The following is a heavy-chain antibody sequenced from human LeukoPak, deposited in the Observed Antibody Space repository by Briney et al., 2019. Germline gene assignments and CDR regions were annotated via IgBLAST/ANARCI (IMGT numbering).Heavy chain of an antibody. Sequence: GGSLRLSCAASGFTFSSYGMHWVRQAPGKGLEWVSVISYHGSNKYYADSVKGRFTISRDNSKNTLYLQMNSLRAEDTAVYYCAKVPYSSGWYEGYYYYGMDVWGQGATVTVSS. J-gene: IGHJ6*01. CDR1: GFTFSSYG. CDR2: ISYHGSNK. V-gene: IGHV3-30*18. D-gene: IGHD6-19*01. CDR3: AKVPYSSGWYEGYYYYGMDV.